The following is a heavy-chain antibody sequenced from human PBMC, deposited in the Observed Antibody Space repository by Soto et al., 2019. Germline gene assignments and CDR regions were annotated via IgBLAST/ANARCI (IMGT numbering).Heavy chain of an antibody. J-gene: IGHJ6*02. CDR3: ARDLNTYYYGSGSYYNVFYYGMDV. CDR2: IYPGDSDT. V-gene: IGHV5-51*01. CDR1: GYSFTSYW. Sequence: PGESLKISCKGSGYSFTSYWIGWVRQMPGKGLEWMGIIYPGDSDTRYSPSFQGQVTISANKSISTAYLQWSSLKASDTAMYYCARDLNTYYYGSGSYYNVFYYGMDVWGQGTTVTVSS. D-gene: IGHD3-10*01.